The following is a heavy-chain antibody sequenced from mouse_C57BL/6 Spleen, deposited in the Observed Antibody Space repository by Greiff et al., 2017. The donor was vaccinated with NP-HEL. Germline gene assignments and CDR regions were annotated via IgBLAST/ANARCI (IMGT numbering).Heavy chain of an antibody. CDR2: ISGGGGNT. J-gene: IGHJ4*01. CDR1: GFTFSSYT. CDR3: ARKGTIEITTGEYYYAMDY. D-gene: IGHD2-4*01. Sequence: EVQGVESGGGLVKPGGSLKLSCAASGFTFSSYTMSWVRQTPEKRLEWVATISGGGGNTYYPDSVKGRFTISRDNAKNTLYLQMSSLRSEDTALYYCARKGTIEITTGEYYYAMDYWGQGTSVTVSS. V-gene: IGHV5-9*01.